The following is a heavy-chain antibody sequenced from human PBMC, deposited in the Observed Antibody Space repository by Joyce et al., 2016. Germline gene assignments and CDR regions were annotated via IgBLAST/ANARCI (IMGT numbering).Heavy chain of an antibody. CDR1: GFTFDDYT. CDR2: SSWDGHST. CDR3: AKDRAVAGTGFWFDP. J-gene: IGHJ5*02. D-gene: IGHD6-19*01. Sequence: EVQLVESGGAVVQPGGSLRLSCVASGFTFDDYTMNWVRQAPGKGREWVSLSSWDGHSTYYADSVEGRFTISRDNSENSLYLQMDSLRTEDTAFYYCAKDRAVAGTGFWFDPWGHGTLVTVSS. V-gene: IGHV3-43*01.